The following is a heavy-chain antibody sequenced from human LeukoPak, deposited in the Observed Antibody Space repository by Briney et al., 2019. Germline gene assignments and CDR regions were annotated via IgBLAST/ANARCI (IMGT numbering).Heavy chain of an antibody. V-gene: IGHV3-53*01. CDR1: GFTVSSNY. J-gene: IGHJ6*04. Sequence: GGSLRLSCAASGFTVSSNYMSWVRQAPGKGLEWVSVIYSGGSTYYADSVTGRFTISRDNSKNTLYLQMNRLRAEDTAVYYCARADYYYGMDVWGKGTTVTVSS. CDR2: IYSGGST. CDR3: ARADYYYGMDV.